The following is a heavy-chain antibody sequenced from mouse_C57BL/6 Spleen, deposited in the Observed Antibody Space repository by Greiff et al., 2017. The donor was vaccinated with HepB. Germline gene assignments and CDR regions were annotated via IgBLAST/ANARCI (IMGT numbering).Heavy chain of an antibody. D-gene: IGHD2-4*01. CDR2: IDPETGGT. V-gene: IGHV1-15*01. CDR1: GYTFTDYE. CDR3: TRTQDGITTRGVWFAY. J-gene: IGHJ3*01. Sequence: QVQLQQSGAELVRPGASVTLSCKASGYTFTDYEMHWVKQTPVHGLEWIGAIDPETGGTAYNQKFKGKAILTADKSSSTAYMELRSLTSEDSAVYYCTRTQDGITTRGVWFAYWGQGTLVTVSA.